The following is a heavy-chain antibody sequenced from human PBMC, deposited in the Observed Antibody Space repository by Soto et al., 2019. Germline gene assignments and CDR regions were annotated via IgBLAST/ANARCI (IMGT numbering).Heavy chain of an antibody. Sequence: QVQLVQSGAEVKKPGASVKVSCKASGYTFTSYAISWVRRAPGQGFEWMGWINAYNGNTNSAQKLQGRVTMTTDTSTNTAYMERRSLRSDDTAVYCCARDTAMALPDAWGQGTLVTVSS. CDR2: INAYNGNT. CDR3: ARDTAMALPDA. CDR1: GYTFTSYA. V-gene: IGHV1-18*01. J-gene: IGHJ4*02. D-gene: IGHD5-18*01.